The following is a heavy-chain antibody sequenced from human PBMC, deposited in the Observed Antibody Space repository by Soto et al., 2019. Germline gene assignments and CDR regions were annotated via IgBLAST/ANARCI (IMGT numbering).Heavy chain of an antibody. CDR1: GFTFSNYN. CDR2: ISRSSGYI. Sequence: EVQLVESGGGLVKPGESLRLSCAASGFTFSNYNMIWVRQAPGKGLEWDSSISRSSGYIYYADSMKGRFTISRDNAKNSLFLQMNSLRDEDTAVYFCARCGTGVQDGYNYIPNYWGQGTLVTVSS. CDR3: ARCGTGVQDGYNYIPNY. J-gene: IGHJ4*02. D-gene: IGHD5-12*01. V-gene: IGHV3-21*01.